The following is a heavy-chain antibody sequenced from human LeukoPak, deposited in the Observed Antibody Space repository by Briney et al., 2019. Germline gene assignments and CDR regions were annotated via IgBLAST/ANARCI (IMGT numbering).Heavy chain of an antibody. CDR2: IRYVGSDK. CDR3: ARENDYALDS. D-gene: IGHD4-17*01. Sequence: PGGSLRLSCAASGFTFSSYGMHWDRQAPGKGLEWVAVIRYVGSDKYYADSVKGRFTISRDNSQNTMYLQMNSLRGEDTAVYYCARENDYALDSWGQGTLVTVSS. V-gene: IGHV3-30*12. J-gene: IGHJ4*02. CDR1: GFTFSSYG.